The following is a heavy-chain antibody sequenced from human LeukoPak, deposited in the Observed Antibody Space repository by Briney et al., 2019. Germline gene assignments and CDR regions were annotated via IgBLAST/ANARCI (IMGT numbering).Heavy chain of an antibody. D-gene: IGHD3-10*01. V-gene: IGHV3-74*01. J-gene: IGHJ4*01. Sequence: GGPLRLSCAASGFTFRSYWMHWVRQAPGKGLVWVSRINRDGSSTNYADSVKGRFTISRGNAKNTLYLQMNSLRAEDTAMYYCARAVYYSNYLGYWGQGTLVTVSS. CDR1: GFTFRSYW. CDR2: INRDGSST. CDR3: ARAVYYSNYLGY.